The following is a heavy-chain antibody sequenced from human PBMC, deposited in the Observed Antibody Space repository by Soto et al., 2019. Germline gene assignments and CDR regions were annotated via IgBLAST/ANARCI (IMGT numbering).Heavy chain of an antibody. J-gene: IGHJ4*02. CDR3: ATGLKDTSNRPSVDS. V-gene: IGHV3-11*01. Sequence: PGRSLRLSCSGFGFNFSDYYMNWIRQSPVKGLEWVSSILSLESHKYYAASVMGRFSVSRDNAKRSLFLQMNNLRAEDTGIYFCATGLKDTSNRPSVDSWGPGTPVTVSS. D-gene: IGHD2-8*01. CDR1: GFNFSDYY. CDR2: ILSLESHK.